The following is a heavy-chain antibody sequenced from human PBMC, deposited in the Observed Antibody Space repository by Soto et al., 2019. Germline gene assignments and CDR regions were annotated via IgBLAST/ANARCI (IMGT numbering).Heavy chain of an antibody. V-gene: IGHV3-48*03. CDR2: ISSSGSTI. CDR3: ARDTDSSGYYSLYYYYGMDV. D-gene: IGHD3-22*01. Sequence: VQLVESGGGLVQPGGSLRLSCAASGFTFSSYEMNWVRQAPGKGLEWVSYISSSGSTIYYADSVKGRFTISRDNAKNSLYLQMNSLRAEDTAVYYCARDTDSSGYYSLYYYYGMDVWGQGTTVTVSS. J-gene: IGHJ6*02. CDR1: GFTFSSYE.